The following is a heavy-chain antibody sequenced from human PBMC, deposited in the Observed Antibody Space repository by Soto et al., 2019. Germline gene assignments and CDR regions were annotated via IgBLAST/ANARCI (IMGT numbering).Heavy chain of an antibody. CDR2: IDPSDSYT. CDR3: ARHITMIVVAGAFDI. D-gene: IGHD3-22*01. J-gene: IGHJ3*02. CDR1: GYSFTSYW. Sequence: ESLKISCKGSGYSFTSYWISWVRQMPGKGLEWMGRIDPSDSYTNYSPSFQGHVTISADKSISTAYLQWSRLKASDTAMYYCARHITMIVVAGAFDIWGQGTMVTVSS. V-gene: IGHV5-10-1*01.